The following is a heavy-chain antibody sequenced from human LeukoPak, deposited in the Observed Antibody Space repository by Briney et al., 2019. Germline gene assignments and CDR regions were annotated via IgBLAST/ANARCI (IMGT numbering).Heavy chain of an antibody. J-gene: IGHJ6*03. CDR2: IYHSGST. Sequence: SETLSLTCTVSGYSISSGYYWGWIRQPPGKGLEWIGSIYHSGSTNYNPSLKSRVTISVDTSKNQFSLKLSSVTAADTAVYYCARGPLLRDGYNQYYYYYYMDVWGKGTTVTVSS. CDR1: GYSISSGYY. V-gene: IGHV4-38-2*02. CDR3: ARGPLLRDGYNQYYYYYYMDV. D-gene: IGHD5-24*01.